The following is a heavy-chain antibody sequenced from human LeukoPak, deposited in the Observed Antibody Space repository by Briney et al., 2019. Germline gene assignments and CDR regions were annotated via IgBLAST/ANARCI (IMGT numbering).Heavy chain of an antibody. CDR3: ARVRPRRAAGYAFDI. Sequence: GASVKVSXKASGYTFTSYDINWVRQATGQGLEWMGWMNPNSGNTGYAQKFQGRVTITRNTSISTAYMELSSLRSEDTAVYYCARVRPRRAAGYAFDIWGQGTMVTVSS. J-gene: IGHJ3*02. D-gene: IGHD6-13*01. CDR2: MNPNSGNT. V-gene: IGHV1-8*03. CDR1: GYTFTSYD.